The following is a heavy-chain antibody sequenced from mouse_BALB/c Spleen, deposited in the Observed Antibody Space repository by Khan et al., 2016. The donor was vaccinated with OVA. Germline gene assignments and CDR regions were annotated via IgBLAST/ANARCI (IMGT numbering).Heavy chain of an antibody. CDR2: INTYTGEP. D-gene: IGHD2-12*01. CDR3: ARKNYSYDRYVDV. J-gene: IGHJ1*01. CDR1: GYTSTNYG. V-gene: IGHV9-3-1*01. Sequence: QIQLVQSGPELKKPGETVKISCKASGYTSTNYGMNWVKQAPGKGLKWMGWINTYTGEPTYADDFKGRFAFSLETSANTAYLQINNLKNEDTATYVCARKNYSYDRYVDVWGAGTTVTVSS.